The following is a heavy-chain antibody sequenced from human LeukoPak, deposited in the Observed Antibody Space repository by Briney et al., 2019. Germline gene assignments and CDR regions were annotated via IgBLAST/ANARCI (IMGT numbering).Heavy chain of an antibody. CDR1: GYTFTSYA. Sequence: ASVKVSCTASGYTFTSYAMHWVRQAPGQRLEWMGWINAGNGNTKYSQKFQGRVTITRDTSASTAYMELSSLRSEDTAVYYCARDGDDILTGYYYDYWGQGTLVTVSS. D-gene: IGHD3-9*01. CDR3: ARDGDDILTGYYYDY. V-gene: IGHV1-3*01. CDR2: INAGNGNT. J-gene: IGHJ4*02.